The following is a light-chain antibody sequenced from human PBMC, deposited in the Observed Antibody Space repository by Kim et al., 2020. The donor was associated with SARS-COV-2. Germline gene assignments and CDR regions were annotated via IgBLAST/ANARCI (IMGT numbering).Light chain of an antibody. CDR3: QSYDSSNPNWV. J-gene: IGLJ3*02. CDR2: EDN. V-gene: IGLV6-57*01. Sequence: KFMLTQPPSVSESPGKTVTISCTRSSGSIASNYVQWYQQRPGSSPTTVIYEDNQRPSGVPDRFSGSIDSSSNAASLTISGLKTEDEADYYCQSYDSSNPNWVFGGGTQLTVL. CDR1: SGSIASNY.